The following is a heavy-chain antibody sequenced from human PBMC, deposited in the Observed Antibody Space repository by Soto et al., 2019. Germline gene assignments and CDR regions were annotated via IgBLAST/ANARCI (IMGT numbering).Heavy chain of an antibody. J-gene: IGHJ4*02. Sequence: EVQLVESGGGLVQPGRSLRLSCAASGFTFDDYAMHWVRQAPGKGLEWVSGISWNSGSIGYADSVKGRFIISRDNAKNSLYLQMNSLRAEDTALYYCAKDGGSYSGAYWGQGTLVTVSS. CDR1: GFTFDDYA. D-gene: IGHD1-26*01. CDR3: AKDGGSYSGAY. CDR2: ISWNSGSI. V-gene: IGHV3-9*01.